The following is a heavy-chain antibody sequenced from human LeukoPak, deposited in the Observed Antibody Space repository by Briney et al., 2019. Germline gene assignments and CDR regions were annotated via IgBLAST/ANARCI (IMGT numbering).Heavy chain of an antibody. D-gene: IGHD2-21*02. CDR3: AKSVTADP. J-gene: IGHJ5*02. Sequence: PGGSLRLSCAASGFTFSTYALSWVRQAPGKGLEWVSAISPGGGRTYYADSVKGRFAISRDNSKNTLYLQMNSLRAEDTAVYYCAKSVTADPWGQGTLVTVSS. V-gene: IGHV3-23*01. CDR2: ISPGGGRT. CDR1: GFTFSTYA.